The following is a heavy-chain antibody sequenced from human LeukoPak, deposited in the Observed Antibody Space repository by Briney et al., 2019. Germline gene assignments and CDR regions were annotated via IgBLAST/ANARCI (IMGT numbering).Heavy chain of an antibody. J-gene: IGHJ4*02. CDR1: GFIFSNYA. CDR2: ITDSGDFT. Sequence: PGGSLRLSCAASGFIFSNYAMTWVRQAPGKGLEWVSTITDSGDFTHNAASVKGRFTISRDNSKNTLYLQINSLRAEDTALYYCAKAGSWYWSGIDYWGQGILVTVSS. D-gene: IGHD2-8*02. V-gene: IGHV3-23*01. CDR3: AKAGSWYWSGIDY.